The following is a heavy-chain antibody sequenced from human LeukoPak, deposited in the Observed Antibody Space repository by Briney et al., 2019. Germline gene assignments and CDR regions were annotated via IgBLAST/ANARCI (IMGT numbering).Heavy chain of an antibody. CDR2: ISSSSSYI. CDR3: ARDLPPRAYYGMDV. CDR1: GFTFSSYS. V-gene: IGHV3-21*01. J-gene: IGHJ6*02. Sequence: PGGSLRPSCAASGFTFSSYSMNWVRQAPGKGLEWVSSISSSSSYIYYADSVKGRFTISRDNAKNSLYLQMNSLRAEDTAVYYCARDLPPRAYYGMDVWGQGTTVTVSS.